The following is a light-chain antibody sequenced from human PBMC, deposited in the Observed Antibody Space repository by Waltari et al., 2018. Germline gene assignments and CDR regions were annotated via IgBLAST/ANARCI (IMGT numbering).Light chain of an antibody. CDR2: DAA. CDR1: QNISSF. V-gene: IGKV3-11*01. J-gene: IGKJ1*01. CDR3: QQSDSLPWT. Sequence: EIVLTQSPATLSLSPGERATLSCRASQNISSFLAWYQQKHGQSPRLLIYDAANRATGIPDRFSGSGSGTDFTLTISSLEPEDFANYYCQQSDSLPWTFGQGTKVEIK.